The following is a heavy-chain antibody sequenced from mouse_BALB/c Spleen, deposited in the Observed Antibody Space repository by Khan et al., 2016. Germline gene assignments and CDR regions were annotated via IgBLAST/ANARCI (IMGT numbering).Heavy chain of an antibody. CDR3: ARGRSYYFDF. Sequence: EVQLQESGPGLVKPSQSLSLTCTVTGYSITSDYAWNWIRQFPGNKLEWMGYISYSGITSYNPSLKSRISITRDTSTNKVFLQLNSVTTEDTATYNSARGRSYYFDFWGQGTTLTVSS. J-gene: IGHJ2*01. CDR2: ISYSGIT. CDR1: GYSITSDYA. V-gene: IGHV3-2*02. D-gene: IGHD3-1*01.